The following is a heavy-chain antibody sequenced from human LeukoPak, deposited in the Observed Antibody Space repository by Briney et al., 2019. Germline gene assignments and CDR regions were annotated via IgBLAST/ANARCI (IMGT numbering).Heavy chain of an antibody. CDR1: GYTFTSYY. V-gene: IGHV1-2*02. D-gene: IGHD6-19*01. CDR3: ARDFYGGGWYFGYYYYMDV. J-gene: IGHJ6*03. CDR2: INPNSGGT. Sequence: ASVKVSCKASGYTFTSYYMHWVRQAPGQGLEWMGWINPNSGGTNYAQKFQGRVTMTRDTSISTAYMELSRLRSDDTAVYYCARDFYGGGWYFGYYYYMDVWGKGTTVTVSS.